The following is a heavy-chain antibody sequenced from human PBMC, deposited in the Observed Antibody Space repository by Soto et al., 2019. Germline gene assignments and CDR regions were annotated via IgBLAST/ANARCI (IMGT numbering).Heavy chain of an antibody. J-gene: IGHJ5*02. Sequence: QVQLVQSGSELKKPGASVKVSCKASGYTFTSYAMNWVRQAPGQGLEWMGWINTNTGNPTYAQGFTGRFVFSMDTSVSTAYLQICSLKAEDTAVYYCARDRYFGRWSGWLQENWFDPLGQGTLVTVSS. CDR3: ARDRYFGRWSGWLQENWFDP. CDR1: GYTFTSYA. CDR2: INTNTGNP. D-gene: IGHD3-9*01. V-gene: IGHV7-4-1*01.